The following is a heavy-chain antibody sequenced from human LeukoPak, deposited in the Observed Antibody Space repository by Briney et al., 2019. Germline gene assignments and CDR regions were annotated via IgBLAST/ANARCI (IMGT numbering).Heavy chain of an antibody. CDR2: ISYDGSNK. J-gene: IGHJ4*02. D-gene: IGHD3-3*01. CDR1: GFTFSTYT. CDR3: ARSPDYDFWSGSSPSFDY. Sequence: GGSLRLSCAASGFTFSTYTMHWVRQAPGKGLEWVAVISYDGSNKYYADSVKGRFTISRDNSKNTLYLQMNSLRADDTAVYYCARSPDYDFWSGSSPSFDYWGQGTLVTVSS. V-gene: IGHV3-30-3*01.